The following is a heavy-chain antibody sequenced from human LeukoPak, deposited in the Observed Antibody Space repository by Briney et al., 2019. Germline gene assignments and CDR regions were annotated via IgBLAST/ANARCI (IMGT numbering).Heavy chain of an antibody. CDR2: MNPNSGNT. CDR3: ARIAAAGNRRLNY. CDR1: GYTFTSYD. V-gene: IGHV1-8*01. Sequence: ASVKVSCKASGYTFTSYDINWVRQEIEQGLECMGWMNPNSGNTGYAQKFQGRITMTRNTSISTAYMELISLTSEDTAVYYCARIAAAGNRRLNYWGQGTLVTVSS. J-gene: IGHJ4*02. D-gene: IGHD6-13*01.